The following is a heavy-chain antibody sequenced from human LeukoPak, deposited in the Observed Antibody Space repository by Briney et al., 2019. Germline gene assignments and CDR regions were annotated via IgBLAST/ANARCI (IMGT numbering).Heavy chain of an antibody. V-gene: IGHV1-2*02. CDR1: GYTFTGYY. CDR3: ARLKGSWFTPYGMDV. Sequence: ASVKVSCKASGYTFTGYYMHWVRQAPGQGLEWMGWINPNSGGTNYAQKFQGRVTMTRDTSISTAYMELSRLRSDDTAVYYCARLKGSWFTPYGMDVWGQGTTVTVSS. CDR2: INPNSGGT. J-gene: IGHJ6*02. D-gene: IGHD6-13*01.